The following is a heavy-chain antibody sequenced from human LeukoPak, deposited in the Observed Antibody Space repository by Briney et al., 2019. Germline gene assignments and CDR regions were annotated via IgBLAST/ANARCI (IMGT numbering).Heavy chain of an antibody. Sequence: LTXXVXXGSFXGXXWSXXRQXPXXXXXXXGEINHSGSTNYNPSLKSRVTISVDTSKNQFSLKLSSVTAADTAVYYCASGFFYYYYYMDVWGKGTTVTVSS. CDR3: ASGFFYYYYYMDV. J-gene: IGHJ6*03. D-gene: IGHD3-3*01. V-gene: IGHV4-34*01. CDR2: INHSGST. CDR1: XGSFXGXX.